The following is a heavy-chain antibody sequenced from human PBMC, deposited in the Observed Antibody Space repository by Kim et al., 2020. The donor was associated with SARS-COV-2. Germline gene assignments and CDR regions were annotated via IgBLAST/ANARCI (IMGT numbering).Heavy chain of an antibody. CDR2: INHSGST. CDR1: GGSFSGYY. V-gene: IGHV4-34*01. CDR3: ARGRWIQLWLFYDY. Sequence: SETLSLTCAVYGGSFSGYYWCWIRQPPGKGLEWIGEINHSGSTSYNPSLKSRVTISVDTSKNQFSLKLSSVTAADTAVYYCARGRWIQLWLFYDYWGQGTLVAVSS. D-gene: IGHD5-18*01. J-gene: IGHJ4*02.